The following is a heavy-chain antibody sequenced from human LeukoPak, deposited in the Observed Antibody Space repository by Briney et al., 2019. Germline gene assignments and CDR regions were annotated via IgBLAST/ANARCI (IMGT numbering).Heavy chain of an antibody. J-gene: IGHJ4*02. CDR3: ARGRFKSQLLSFY. CDR2: MNPNSGNT. D-gene: IGHD2-2*01. V-gene: IGHV1-8*02. CDR1: GYTFTSYY. Sequence: ASVKVSCKASGYTFTSYYMHWVRQATGQGLEWMGWMNPNSGNTGYAQKFQGRVTMTRNTSISTAYMELSSLRSEDTAVYYCARGRFKSQLLSFYWGQGTLVTVSS.